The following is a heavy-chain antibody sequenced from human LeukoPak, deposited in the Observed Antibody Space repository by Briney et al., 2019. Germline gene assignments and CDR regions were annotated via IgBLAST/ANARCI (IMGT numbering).Heavy chain of an antibody. CDR3: AKYGKSGWSIDN. J-gene: IGHJ4*02. CDR2: IYHTGAT. V-gene: IGHV4-59*08. Sequence: PSETLSLTCTVSGGSIGGDYWTGIRQPPGKGLHYIGYIYHTGATNYNPSLKSRVTMSVDTSKNQFSLKLNSVTAADTAVYFCAKYGKSGWSIDNWGQGTLVTVSS. CDR1: GGSIGGDY. D-gene: IGHD6-19*01.